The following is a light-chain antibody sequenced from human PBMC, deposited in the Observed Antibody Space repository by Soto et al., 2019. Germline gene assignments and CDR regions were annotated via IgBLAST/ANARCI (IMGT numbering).Light chain of an antibody. CDR1: QSVMSRF. J-gene: IGKJ1*01. CDR3: LQYDSSRT. Sequence: EIVLTQSPGTLSLSPGERATLSCRASQSVMSRFLAWYQQKSGQAPRLLIYGTSIRAAGIPDRFSGSGSGTHFTLTISRLEPEDYAVYYCLQYDSSRTFGQGPKVEMK. CDR2: GTS. V-gene: IGKV3-20*01.